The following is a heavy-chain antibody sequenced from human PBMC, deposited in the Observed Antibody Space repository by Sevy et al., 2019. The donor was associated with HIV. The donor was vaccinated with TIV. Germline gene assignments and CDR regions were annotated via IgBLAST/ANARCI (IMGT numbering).Heavy chain of an antibody. CDR1: GGSFSGYY. CDR3: ARGKFRGGGYYDFWSGAKPAIYYDYYMDV. CDR2: IDHSGST. V-gene: IGHV4-34*01. J-gene: IGHJ6*03. Sequence: SETLSLTCAVYGGSFSGYYWSWIRQPPGKALEWIGEIDHSGSTNYNPSLKSRVTISVDTSNNQFSLKLSSVTAADTAVYYSARGKFRGGGYYDFWSGAKPAIYYDYYMDVWGKGTTVTVSS. D-gene: IGHD3-3*01.